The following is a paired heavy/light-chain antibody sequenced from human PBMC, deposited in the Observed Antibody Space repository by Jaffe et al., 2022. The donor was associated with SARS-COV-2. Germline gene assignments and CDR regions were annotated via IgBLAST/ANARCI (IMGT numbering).Heavy chain of an antibody. CDR3: AKVDEYNVVVTAPWFEEGADYWYFDL. Sequence: EVQLLESGGGLVQPGGSLRLSCAASGFTFSSYAMSWVRQAPGKGLEWVSAISGSGGSTYYADSVKGRFTISRDNSKNTLYLQMNSLRAEDTAVYYCAKVDEYNVVVTAPWFEEGADYWYFDLWGRGTLVTVSS. J-gene: IGHJ2*01. CDR2: ISGSGGST. V-gene: IGHV3-23*01. CDR1: GFTFSSYA. D-gene: IGHD2-21*02.
Light chain of an antibody. CDR3: QLGIT. CDR2: AAS. CDR1: QSISSY. V-gene: IGKV1-39*01. Sequence: DIQMTQSPSSLSASVGDRVTITCRASQSISSYLNWYQQKPGKAPKLLIYAASSLQSGVPSRFSGSGSGTDFTLTISSLQPEDFATYYCQLGITFGQGTRLEIK. J-gene: IGKJ5*01.